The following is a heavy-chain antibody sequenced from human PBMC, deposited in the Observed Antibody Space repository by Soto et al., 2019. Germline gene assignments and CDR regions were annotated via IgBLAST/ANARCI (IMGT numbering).Heavy chain of an antibody. D-gene: IGHD7-27*01. Sequence: EVQLLESGGGLVQPGGSLRLSCAASGFTFSSYAMSWVRQAPGKGLEWVSAISGSGGSTYYADSVKGRFTISRDNSKNTLYLQMNSVRAEDTAVYYCAKRNWGGWYFDLWGRGTLVTVSS. CDR1: GFTFSSYA. CDR2: ISGSGGST. CDR3: AKRNWGGWYFDL. V-gene: IGHV3-23*01. J-gene: IGHJ2*01.